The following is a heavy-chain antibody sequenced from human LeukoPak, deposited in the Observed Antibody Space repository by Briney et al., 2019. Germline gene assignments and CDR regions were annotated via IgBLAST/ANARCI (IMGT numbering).Heavy chain of an antibody. CDR2: ISGSGGST. V-gene: IGHV3-23*01. CDR3: AKLVGVTAIPIWFDP. J-gene: IGHJ5*02. D-gene: IGHD2-21*02. Sequence: GGSLRLSCAASGFTFSSYAMSWVRQAPGKGLEWVSAISGSGGSTYYADSVKGRFTISRDNSKNTLYLQMNSLRAEDTAVYYFAKLVGVTAIPIWFDPWGQGTLVSASS. CDR1: GFTFSSYA.